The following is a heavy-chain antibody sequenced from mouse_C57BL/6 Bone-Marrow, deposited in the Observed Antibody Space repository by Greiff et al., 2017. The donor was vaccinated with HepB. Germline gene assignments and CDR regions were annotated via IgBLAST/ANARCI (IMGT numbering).Heavy chain of an antibody. D-gene: IGHD1-1*01. V-gene: IGHV1-62-2*01. Sequence: QVQLQQSGAELVKPGASVKLSCKASGYTFTAYTIHWVKQRSGQGLEWIGWFYPGSGSIKYNEKFKDKATLTADKSSSTVYMELSRLTSEDSAVYFCARHEDLDRFTTVVATGFDYWGQGTTLTVSS. CDR3: ARHEDLDRFTTVVATGFDY. CDR2: FYPGSGSI. CDR1: GYTFTAYT. J-gene: IGHJ2*01.